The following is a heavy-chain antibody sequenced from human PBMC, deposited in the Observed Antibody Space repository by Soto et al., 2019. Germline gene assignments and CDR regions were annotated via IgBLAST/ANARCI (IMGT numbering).Heavy chain of an antibody. D-gene: IGHD6-13*01. Sequence: QVQLVQSGAEVKKPGASVKVSCKASGYTFTSYGISWVRQAPGQGLEWMGWISAYNGNTNYAEKLQGRVTMTTDTSTSTAYMELRSLRSHDTAVYYCATFKPGYSSTWSDYWGQGTLVTVSS. CDR3: ATFKPGYSSTWSDY. V-gene: IGHV1-18*04. CDR1: GYTFTSYG. J-gene: IGHJ4*02. CDR2: ISAYNGNT.